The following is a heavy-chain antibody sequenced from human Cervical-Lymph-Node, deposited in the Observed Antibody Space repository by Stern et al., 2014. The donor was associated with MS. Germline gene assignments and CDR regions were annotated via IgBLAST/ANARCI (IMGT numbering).Heavy chain of an antibody. D-gene: IGHD4-17*01. CDR2: ISSSGRTI. V-gene: IGHV3-11*01. CDR3: ASLTDYGDYFEY. CDR1: GFTFSDYY. J-gene: IGHJ4*02. Sequence: VQLVESGGGLVKPGGSLRLSCAASGFTFSDYYMSWIRQAPGKGLEWVSYISSSGRTIYYAESVKGRFTISRDKAKHSLDLHMNSLRAEETAVYYCASLTDYGDYFEYWGQGTLVTVSS.